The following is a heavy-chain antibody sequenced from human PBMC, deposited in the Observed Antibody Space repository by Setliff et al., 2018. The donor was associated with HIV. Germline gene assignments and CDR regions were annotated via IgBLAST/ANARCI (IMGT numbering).Heavy chain of an antibody. D-gene: IGHD3-10*01. CDR3: ARGGYHGFGSYGDS. V-gene: IGHV1-46*01. Sequence: ASVKVSCKASGYTFTSYYMHWVRQAPGQGLEWMGIINPGSGSTTYAQKFQGRVTMTRDTSTSTVYMELSSLKSDDTAVYYCARGGYHGFGSYGDSWGQGTLVTVSS. CDR1: GYTFTSYY. CDR2: INPGSGST. J-gene: IGHJ4*02.